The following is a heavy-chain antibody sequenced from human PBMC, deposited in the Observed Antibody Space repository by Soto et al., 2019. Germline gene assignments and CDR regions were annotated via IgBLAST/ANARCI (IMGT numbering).Heavy chain of an antibody. CDR3: ARGIAAAYYYYGMDV. Sequence: SETLSLTCSVSGGFVSSSSYSWGWIRQSPGKGLEWIGTMYSSENTYYNPSLLSRVTISVDTSKNEFSLRLSSVTAADTAVYYCARGIAAAYYYYGMDVWGQGTTVTVSS. V-gene: IGHV4-39*01. CDR2: MYSSENT. D-gene: IGHD6-13*01. J-gene: IGHJ6*02. CDR1: GGFVSSSSYS.